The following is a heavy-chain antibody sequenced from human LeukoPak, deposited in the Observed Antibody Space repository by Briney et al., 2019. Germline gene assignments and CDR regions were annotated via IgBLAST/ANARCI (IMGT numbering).Heavy chain of an antibody. V-gene: IGHV3-23*01. CDR1: GFTFSSYA. Sequence: GGSLRLSCAASGFTFSSYAMSWVRQAPGKGLEWVSAISGSGGSTYYADSVKGRFTISRDNSKNSLYLQMNSLRAEDTAVYYCAKDPRYCSGGSCYYFDYWGQGTLVTVSS. J-gene: IGHJ4*02. D-gene: IGHD2-15*01. CDR3: AKDPRYCSGGSCYYFDY. CDR2: ISGSGGST.